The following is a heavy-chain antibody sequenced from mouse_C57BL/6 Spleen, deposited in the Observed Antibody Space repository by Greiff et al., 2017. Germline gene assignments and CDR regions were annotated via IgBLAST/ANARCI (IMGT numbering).Heavy chain of an antibody. CDR3: ARYDGSSYWYFDV. CDR2: IDPATGNT. D-gene: IGHD1-1*01. J-gene: IGHJ1*03. V-gene: IGHV14-3*01. Sequence: VQLKQSVAELVRPGASVKLSCTASGFNFTNTYMHWVKQRPDQGLEWIGRIDPATGNTKYAPKFQGKDTITADTSSNTAYLQLSSLTSEDTAIYYCARYDGSSYWYFDVWGTGTTVTVSS. CDR1: GFNFTNTY.